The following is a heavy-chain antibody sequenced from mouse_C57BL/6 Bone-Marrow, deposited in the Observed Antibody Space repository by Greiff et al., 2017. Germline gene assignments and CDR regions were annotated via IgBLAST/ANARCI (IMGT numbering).Heavy chain of an antibody. V-gene: IGHV1-61*01. J-gene: IGHJ1*03. CDR3: ARRSYGYRYFDV. Sequence: QVQLQQPGAELVRPGSSVKLSCKASGYTFTSYWMDWVKQRPGQGLEWIGNIYPSDSETHYNQKFKDKATLTVDKSSSTAYMQRSSLTSEDSAVYYCARRSYGYRYFDVWGTGTTVTVSS. D-gene: IGHD1-1*02. CDR1: GYTFTSYW. CDR2: IYPSDSET.